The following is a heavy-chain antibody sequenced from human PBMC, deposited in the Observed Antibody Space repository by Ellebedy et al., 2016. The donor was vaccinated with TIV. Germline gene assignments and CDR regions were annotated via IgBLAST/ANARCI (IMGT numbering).Heavy chain of an antibody. CDR2: IYQSGST. D-gene: IGHD6-13*01. CDR3: ARRKGNSWYQGWFDP. V-gene: IGHV4-30-2*01. CDR1: GGSISSGGYS. J-gene: IGHJ5*02. Sequence: MPSETLSLTCAVSGGSISSGGYSWSWIRQPPGKGLEWLGSIYQSGSTYYNPSLRSRGTISIDRSRNQFSLKLSSVTAADTAVYYCARRKGNSWYQGWFDPWGQGTLVTVSS.